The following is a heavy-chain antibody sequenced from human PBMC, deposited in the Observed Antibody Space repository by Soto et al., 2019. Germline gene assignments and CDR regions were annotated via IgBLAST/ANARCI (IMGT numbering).Heavy chain of an antibody. CDR1: GDTFTNFG. CDR2: VATYNTNR. Sequence: ASVKVSCKTYGDTFTNFGLSWVRRAPGQGLEWMGWVATYNTNRNYAQKFQGRLTLTTDTATSTGYMERKSLGYDDTAVYYWARVVRGVVNWFDPWGQGTLVTVSS. D-gene: IGHD3-10*01. J-gene: IGHJ5*02. V-gene: IGHV1-18*01. CDR3: ARVVRGVVNWFDP.